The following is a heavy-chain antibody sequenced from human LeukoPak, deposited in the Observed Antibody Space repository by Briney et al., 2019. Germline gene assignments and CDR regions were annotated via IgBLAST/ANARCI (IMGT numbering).Heavy chain of an antibody. V-gene: IGHV4-39*07. CDR2: NNHSGST. CDR3: AKSGGYGLIDY. D-gene: IGHD1-26*01. Sequence: SETLSLTCTVSGVSISSSSYYWGWLRQPPGKGLEWIGENNHSGSTNYNPSLKSRVTIPVDASKNQFSLRLNSVTAADTAMYYCAKSGGYGLIDYWGQGTRVTVSS. CDR1: GVSISSSSYY. J-gene: IGHJ4*02.